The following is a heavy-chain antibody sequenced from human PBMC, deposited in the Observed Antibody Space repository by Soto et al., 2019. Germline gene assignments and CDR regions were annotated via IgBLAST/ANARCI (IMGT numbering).Heavy chain of an antibody. D-gene: IGHD3-10*01. CDR2: LYPSGST. Sequence: KPSETLSLTCAVSGGSINKGGYHWSWIRQPPGKGLEGIRYLYPSGSTYDNPSLKRLVTISVNRSNNQFAHKLTSRTAAATAVYYCGRVRGSGNNWFDPWGRGPLVTVSS. CDR3: GRVRGSGNNWFDP. V-gene: IGHV4-30-2*01. CDR1: GGSINKGGYH. J-gene: IGHJ5*02.